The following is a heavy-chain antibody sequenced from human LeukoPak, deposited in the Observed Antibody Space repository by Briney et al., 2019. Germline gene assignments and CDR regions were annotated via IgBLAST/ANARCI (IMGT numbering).Heavy chain of an antibody. D-gene: IGHD3-16*01. Sequence: GGSLRLSCAASGFTFSSYGMHWVRQAPGKGLEWVAVISYDGSNKYYADSVKGRFTISRDNSKNTLYLQMNSLRAEDTAVYYCAKDGQEGGEDFDYWGQGTLVTVSS. V-gene: IGHV3-30*18. CDR2: ISYDGSNK. CDR1: GFTFSSYG. CDR3: AKDGQEGGEDFDY. J-gene: IGHJ4*02.